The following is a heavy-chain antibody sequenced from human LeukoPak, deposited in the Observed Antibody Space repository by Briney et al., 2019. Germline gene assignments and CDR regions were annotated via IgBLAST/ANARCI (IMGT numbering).Heavy chain of an antibody. J-gene: IGHJ4*02. CDR2: IGIDSGNT. V-gene: IGHV3-48*01. Sequence: GGSLKLSCAASGFTFSDYSMNWVRQAPGKGLEWISYIGIDSGNTNYADSVKGRFTISGDKAKNSLYLQMNSLRVEDTAVYYCARDYKYAFDNWGQGTLVTVSS. D-gene: IGHD5-24*01. CDR1: GFTFSDYS. CDR3: ARDYKYAFDN.